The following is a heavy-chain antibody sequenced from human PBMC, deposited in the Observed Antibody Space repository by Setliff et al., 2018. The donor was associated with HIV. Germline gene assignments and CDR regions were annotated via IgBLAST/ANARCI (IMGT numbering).Heavy chain of an antibody. J-gene: IGHJ4*02. V-gene: IGHV4-59*01. CDR1: GGSINSYF. D-gene: IGHD4-17*01. Sequence: SETLSLTCTVSGGSINSYFWHWIRQPPGKGLEWIGYIYYSGSTNHNPSLKRRVTISVDTSKNQLSLKLSSVTAADTAVYYCAREIYGGNSGPFDYWGQGTLVTVSS. CDR2: IYYSGST. CDR3: AREIYGGNSGPFDY.